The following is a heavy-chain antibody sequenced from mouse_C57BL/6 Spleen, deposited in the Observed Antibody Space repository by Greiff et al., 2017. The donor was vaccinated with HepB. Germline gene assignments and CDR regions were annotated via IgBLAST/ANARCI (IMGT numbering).Heavy chain of an antibody. CDR2: INPNNGGT. CDR3: AKGGGNYVYYFDY. CDR1: GYTFTDYY. V-gene: IGHV1-26*01. D-gene: IGHD2-1*01. J-gene: IGHJ2*01. Sequence: VQLQQSGPELVKPGASVKISCKASGYTFTDYYMNWVKQSHGKSLEWIGDINPNNGGTSYNQKFKGKATLTVDKSSSTAYMELRSLTSEDSAVYYCAKGGGNYVYYFDYWGQGTTLTVSS.